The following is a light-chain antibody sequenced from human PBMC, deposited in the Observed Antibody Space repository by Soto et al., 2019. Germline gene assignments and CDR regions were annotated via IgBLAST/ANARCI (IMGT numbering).Light chain of an antibody. J-gene: IGKJ3*01. CDR2: GAS. CDR1: QSVSSN. V-gene: IGKV3-15*01. CDR3: QQYNNWPPGLFT. Sequence: EIVMTQSPATLSLSPGERATLSCRASQSVSSNLAWYQQKPGQAPRLLIYGASTRATGIPARFSGSGSGTEFTLTISSLQSEDFAVYYCQQYNNWPPGLFTFGPGTKVDIK.